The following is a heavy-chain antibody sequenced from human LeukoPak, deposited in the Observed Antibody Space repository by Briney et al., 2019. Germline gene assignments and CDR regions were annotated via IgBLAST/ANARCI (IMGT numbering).Heavy chain of an antibody. V-gene: IGHV1-18*01. CDR1: GFTFSSFG. J-gene: IGHJ4*02. Sequence: ASVKVSCKSSGFTFSSFGISWVRQAPGQGLEWMGWINAYNGNTKYAQKFQGRVTMTTDTSTNTGYMELSNLRSDDTAVYFCARVQPQYQLMTDHWGQGTLVTVSS. CDR3: ARVQPQYQLMTDH. D-gene: IGHD2-21*02. CDR2: INAYNGNT.